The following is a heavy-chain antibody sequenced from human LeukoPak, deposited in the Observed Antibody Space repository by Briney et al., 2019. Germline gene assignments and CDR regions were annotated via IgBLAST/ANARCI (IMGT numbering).Heavy chain of an antibody. D-gene: IGHD1-26*01. CDR2: INPNSGGT. J-gene: IGHJ4*02. Sequence: GASVKVSCKVSGYTFTGYYMHWVRQAPGQGLEWMGWINPNSGGTNYAQKFQGWVTMTRDTSISTAYMELSRLRSDDTAVYYCARDPVPNSGSYYLSWGYFDYWGQGTLVTVSS. CDR3: ARDPVPNSGSYYLSWGYFDY. V-gene: IGHV1-2*04. CDR1: GYTFTGYY.